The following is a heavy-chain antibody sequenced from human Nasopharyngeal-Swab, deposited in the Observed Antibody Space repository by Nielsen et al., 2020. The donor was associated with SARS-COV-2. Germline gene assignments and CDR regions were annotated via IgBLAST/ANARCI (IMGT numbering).Heavy chain of an antibody. D-gene: IGHD6-13*01. V-gene: IGHV3-30-3*01. J-gene: IGHJ6*02. CDR1: GFTFSSYA. CDR3: ARGEAAADFYYYGMDV. CDR2: ISYDGSNK. Sequence: GESLKISCAASGFTFSSYAMHWVRQAPGKGLEWVAVISYDGSNKYYADSVKGRFTISRDNSKNTLYLQMNNLRAEDTAVYYCARGEAAADFYYYGMDVWGQGTTVTVSS.